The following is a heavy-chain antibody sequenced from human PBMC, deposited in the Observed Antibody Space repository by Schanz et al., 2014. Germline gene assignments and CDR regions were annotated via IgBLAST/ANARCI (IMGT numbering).Heavy chain of an antibody. CDR1: Y. Sequence: YMQWVRQAPGQGLEWLGTIFLNDGGTHSAEKFQGRIIMTRDTSTSTVYLDLSSLRSEDTAVYYCARERPRKGDFDYWGQGTLVTVSS. CDR2: IFLNDGGT. J-gene: IGHJ4*02. D-gene: IGHD1-26*01. V-gene: IGHV1-46*01. CDR3: ARERPRKGDFDY.